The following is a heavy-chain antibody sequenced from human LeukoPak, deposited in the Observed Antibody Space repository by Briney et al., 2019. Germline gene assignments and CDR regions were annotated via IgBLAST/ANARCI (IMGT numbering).Heavy chain of an antibody. D-gene: IGHD3-10*01. Sequence: PGGSLRLSCAASGFTFSSYSMNWVRQAPGKGLEWVSSISSSSSYIYYADSVKGRFTISRDNAKNSLYLQMNSLRAEDTAVYYCARDVSRHREFPNWGQGTLVTVSS. J-gene: IGHJ4*02. CDR2: ISSSSSYI. CDR1: GFTFSSYS. CDR3: ARDVSRHREFPN. V-gene: IGHV3-21*01.